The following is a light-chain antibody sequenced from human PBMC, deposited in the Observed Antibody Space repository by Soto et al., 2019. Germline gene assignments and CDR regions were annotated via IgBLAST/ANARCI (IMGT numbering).Light chain of an antibody. CDR3: QKYNSAPWT. Sequence: DIQMTQSPSSLSASVGDRVTITCRASQAIGNYLAWYQQKPGKVPKLLIYTASTLQSGVPFRVSGSGSGTDFTLTISSLQPEDGATYYCQKYNSAPWTFGQGTKVEIK. V-gene: IGKV1-27*01. J-gene: IGKJ1*01. CDR2: TAS. CDR1: QAIGNY.